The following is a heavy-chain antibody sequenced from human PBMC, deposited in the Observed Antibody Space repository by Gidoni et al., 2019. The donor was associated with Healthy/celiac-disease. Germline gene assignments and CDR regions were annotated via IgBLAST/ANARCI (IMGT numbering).Heavy chain of an antibody. D-gene: IGHD4-17*01. CDR3: AREGYGDYGTYDYGMDV. J-gene: IGHJ6*02. CDR2: ISYDGSNK. Sequence: QVQLVESGGGVVQPGRSLRLSCAASGFTFRSYAMHWVRQAPGKGLEWVAVISYDGSNKYYADSVKGRFTISRDNSKNTLYLQMNSLRAEDTAVYYCAREGYGDYGTYDYGMDVWGQGTTVTVSS. V-gene: IGHV3-30-3*01. CDR1: GFTFRSYA.